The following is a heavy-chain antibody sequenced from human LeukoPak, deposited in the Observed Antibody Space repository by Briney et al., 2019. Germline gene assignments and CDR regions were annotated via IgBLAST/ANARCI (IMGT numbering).Heavy chain of an antibody. CDR2: INHSGST. D-gene: IGHD2-2*01. V-gene: IGHV4-34*01. CDR3: AVYGSSASCYEEYWFDP. Sequence: SEPLSLTCAVYGGSFSGYYWSWIRQPPGKGLEWIGEINHSGSTNYNPSLKSRVTISVDTSKNQFSLKLSSVTAADTAVYYGAVYGSSASCYEEYWFDPWGQGTLVTVSS. CDR1: GGSFSGYY. J-gene: IGHJ5*02.